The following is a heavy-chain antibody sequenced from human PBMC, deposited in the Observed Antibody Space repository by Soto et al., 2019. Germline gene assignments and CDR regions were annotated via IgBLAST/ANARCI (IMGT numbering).Heavy chain of an antibody. CDR2: ISGSGGST. J-gene: IGHJ4*02. D-gene: IGHD3-22*01. Sequence: GGPLRLWCAAAGVTCRSHARSWVSQDQGKGLEWVSAISGSGGSTYYADSVKGRFTISRDNSKNTLYLQMNSLRAEDTAVYYCAKDPYDSSGYAPSYWGQRTLVTVS. V-gene: IGHV3-23*01. CDR3: AKDPYDSSGYAPSY. CDR1: GVTCRSHA.